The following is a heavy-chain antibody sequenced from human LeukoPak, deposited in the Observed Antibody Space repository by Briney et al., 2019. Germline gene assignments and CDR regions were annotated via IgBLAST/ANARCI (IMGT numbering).Heavy chain of an antibody. V-gene: IGHV4-4*07. CDR2: IYASGST. CDR3: ARVAQNLERIAVAGSSEWRANWYFDL. J-gene: IGHJ2*01. D-gene: IGHD6-19*01. Sequence: PSETLSLTCSVSDDSITMYYWTWIRQPAGKGLEWLGRIYASGSTNYNPSLKSRVTMSVDTSQNQFSLKVRSVTAADTAVYYCARVAQNLERIAVAGSSEWRANWYFDLWGRGTLVTVSS. CDR1: DDSITMYY.